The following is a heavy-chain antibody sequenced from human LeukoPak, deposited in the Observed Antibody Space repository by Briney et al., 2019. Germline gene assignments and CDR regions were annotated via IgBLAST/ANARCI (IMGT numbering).Heavy chain of an antibody. Sequence: AGGSLRLSCAASGFTFSSYAMHWVRQAPGKGLEYVSAISSNGGSTYYANSVKGRFTISRDNSKNTLYLQMGSLRAEDMAVYYCAKARYSGSYYGIDYWGQGTLVTVSS. D-gene: IGHD1-26*01. CDR2: ISSNGGST. J-gene: IGHJ4*02. CDR3: AKARYSGSYYGIDY. V-gene: IGHV3-64*01. CDR1: GFTFSSYA.